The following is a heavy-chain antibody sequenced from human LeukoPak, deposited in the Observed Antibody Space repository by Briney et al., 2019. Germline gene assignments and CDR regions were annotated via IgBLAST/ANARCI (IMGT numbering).Heavy chain of an antibody. D-gene: IGHD3-3*01. CDR2: INPNSGGT. CDR3: ARGRWYYDFWSGSNWFDP. J-gene: IGHJ5*02. V-gene: IGHV1-2*02. Sequence: GASVKVSCKASGYTFTDYYMHWVRQAPGQGLEWMGWINPNSGGTNYAQKFQGRVTMTRDTSISTAYMELSRLRSEDTAVYYCARGRWYYDFWSGSNWFDPWGQGTLVTVSS. CDR1: GYTFTDYY.